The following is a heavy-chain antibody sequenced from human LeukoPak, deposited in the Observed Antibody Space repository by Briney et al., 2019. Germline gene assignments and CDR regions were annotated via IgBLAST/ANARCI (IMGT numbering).Heavy chain of an antibody. CDR3: ARSGRSSSHY. V-gene: IGHV1-69*13. Sequence: SSVKVSCKASVGTFSNYVITWVRPAPGQGLEWMGGSIPLFNTSNYAQKLQGRVTISADESTTTAYMELTSLTSDDTAVYYCARSGRSSSHYWGQGTLVIVSS. J-gene: IGHJ4*02. CDR1: VGTFSNYV. CDR2: SIPLFNTS. D-gene: IGHD6-6*01.